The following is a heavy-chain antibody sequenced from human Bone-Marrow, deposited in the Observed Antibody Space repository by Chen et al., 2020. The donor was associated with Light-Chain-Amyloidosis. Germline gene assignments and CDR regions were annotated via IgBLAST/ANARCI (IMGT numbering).Heavy chain of an antibody. D-gene: IGHD6-19*01. CDR2: IYSSGST. CDR3: ARHAWGGWYFIDY. V-gene: IGHV4-59*08. CDR1: IGSISGYY. Sequence: QVHLQESGPGLVKSSETLSLTCTVSIGSISGYYWSWVRQPPGKGLEWIGYIYSSGSTDYNPSLRSRVTMSVDTSKSQFSPKLNSVTAADTAVYYCARHAWGGWYFIDYWGQGTLVTVSS. J-gene: IGHJ4*02.